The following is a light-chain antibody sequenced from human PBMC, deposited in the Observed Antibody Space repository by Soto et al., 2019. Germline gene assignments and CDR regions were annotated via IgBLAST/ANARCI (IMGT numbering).Light chain of an antibody. V-gene: IGKV3-15*01. J-gene: IGKJ5*01. Sequence: EIVVTQSPATLSVSPGGRVTISCRASQRVRNKVACYQQKPGQTHRVIIYDTSNRAADIPARFSGIGYGTYFTLTISSLQSEDFAIYDCQQYNIWRSITCGRVTRLEIK. CDR3: QQYNIWRSIT. CDR2: DTS. CDR1: QRVRNK.